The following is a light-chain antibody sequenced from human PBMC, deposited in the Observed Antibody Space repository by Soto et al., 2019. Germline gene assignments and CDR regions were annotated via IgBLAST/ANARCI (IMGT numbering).Light chain of an antibody. J-gene: IGKJ1*01. CDR1: QDIAIY. V-gene: IGKV1-39*01. CDR2: AAT. CDR3: QQSYSTRWT. Sequence: SQLTQSPSSLSASVGDRVTITCRASQDIAIYLAWYQQKPGEAPKLLIYAATNLQRGIPSRFSGGGFGTEFTLTISSLEPEDFATYYCQQSYSTRWTFGQGTKVDIK.